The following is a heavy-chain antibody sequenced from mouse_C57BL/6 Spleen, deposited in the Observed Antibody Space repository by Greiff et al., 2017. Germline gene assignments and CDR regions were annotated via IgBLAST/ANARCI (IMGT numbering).Heavy chain of an antibody. J-gene: IGHJ1*03. V-gene: IGHV1-80*01. CDR2: IYPGDGDT. CDR3: ARRGRNYWYFDV. Sequence: QVQLQQSGAELVKPGASVKISCKASGYAFSSYWMNWVQQRPGKGLEWIGQIYPGDGDTNYNGKFKGKATLTADKSSSTAYMQLSSLTSEDSAVYFCARRGRNYWYFDVWGTGTTVTVSS. CDR1: GYAFSSYW.